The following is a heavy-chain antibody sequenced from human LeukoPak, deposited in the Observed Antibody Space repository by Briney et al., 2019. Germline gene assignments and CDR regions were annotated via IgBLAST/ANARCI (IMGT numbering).Heavy chain of an antibody. Sequence: PGGSLRLSCAASGFTFSDYYMSWIRQAPAKGLEWVSYISSSGSTIYYADSVKGRFTISRDNAKNSLYLQMNSLRAENTAVYYCARDDPIGGASNYDWGQGTLVTVSS. D-gene: IGHD3-16*01. J-gene: IGHJ4*02. CDR3: ARDDPIGGASNYD. CDR2: ISSSGSTI. V-gene: IGHV3-11*04. CDR1: GFTFSDYY.